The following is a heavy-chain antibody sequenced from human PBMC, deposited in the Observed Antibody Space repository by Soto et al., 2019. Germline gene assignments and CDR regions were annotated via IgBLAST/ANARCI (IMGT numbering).Heavy chain of an antibody. CDR3: ARQIYDSDTGPNFQYYFDS. D-gene: IGHD3-22*01. CDR2: IDPSDSQT. CDR1: GYSFAGYW. J-gene: IGHJ4*02. Sequence: GESLKVSCKGSGYSFAGYWITWVRQKPGKGLEWMGRIDPSDSQTYYSPSFRGHVTISVTKSITTVFLQWSSLRASDTAMYYCARQIYDSDTGPNFQYYFDSWGQGTLVTVSS. V-gene: IGHV5-10-1*01.